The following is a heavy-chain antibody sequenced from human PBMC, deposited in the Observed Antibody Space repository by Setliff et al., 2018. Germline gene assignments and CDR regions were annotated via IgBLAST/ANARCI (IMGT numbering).Heavy chain of an antibody. CDR2: IGGHNDDP. V-gene: IGHV1-18*01. CDR3: ARSWRAGALNHFDY. J-gene: IGHJ4*02. CDR1: GYPFNNYG. Sequence: GASVKVSCKASGYPFNNYGISWLRQTPGQGLEWMGWIGGHNDDPLFAQKFQGRVTMTTDTSTTTAYMELKSLRSDDTAVYYCARSWRAGALNHFDYWGRGSRVTVSS. D-gene: IGHD3-3*01.